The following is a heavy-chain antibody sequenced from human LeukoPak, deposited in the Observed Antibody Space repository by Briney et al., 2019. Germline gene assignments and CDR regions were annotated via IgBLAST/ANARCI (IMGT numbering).Heavy chain of an antibody. V-gene: IGHV3-21*01. CDR1: GFTFSSYS. CDR3: AGYCSGGSCYD. CDR2: ISSSSSYI. J-gene: IGHJ4*02. Sequence: GGSLRLSCAASGFTFSSYSMNWARHAPGKGLEWVSSISSSSSYIYYADSVKGRFTISRDNAKNPLYLQMNSLRAEDTAVYYCAGYCSGGSCYDWGQGTLVTVSS. D-gene: IGHD2-15*01.